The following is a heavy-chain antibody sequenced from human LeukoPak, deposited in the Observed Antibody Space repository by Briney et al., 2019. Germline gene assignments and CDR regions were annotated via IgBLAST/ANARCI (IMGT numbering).Heavy chain of an antibody. CDR3: ASGDGYRERVIDY. J-gene: IGHJ4*02. CDR2: IYYSGST. D-gene: IGHD5-24*01. V-gene: IGHV4-39*07. Sequence: SETLSLTCTVSGGSTSSSSYYWGWLRQPPGTGLEWVGSIYYSGSTYYNPSLKSRVTISVNTSKKQFSQKESSVTAAYTAVYYSASGDGYRERVIDYWGQGTLVTVSS. CDR1: GGSTSSSSYY.